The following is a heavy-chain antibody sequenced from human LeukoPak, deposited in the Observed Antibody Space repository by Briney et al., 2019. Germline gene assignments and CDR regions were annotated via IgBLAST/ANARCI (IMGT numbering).Heavy chain of an antibody. Sequence: PSETLSLTCTASGGSISNYYWSWIRQPPGKGLEWIGYIYYSGSTNYHPSLKSRVTISVDTSKNQFSLELSSVTAADTAVYYCVRGGPPTVTRLDYWGQGTLVTVSS. J-gene: IGHJ4*02. CDR3: VRGGPPTVTRLDY. CDR1: GGSISNYY. V-gene: IGHV4-59*01. D-gene: IGHD4-17*01. CDR2: IYYSGST.